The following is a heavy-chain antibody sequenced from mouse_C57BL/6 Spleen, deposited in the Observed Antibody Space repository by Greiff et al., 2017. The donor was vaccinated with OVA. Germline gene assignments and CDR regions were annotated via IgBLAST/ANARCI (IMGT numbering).Heavy chain of an antibody. D-gene: IGHD1-1*01. CDR3: ARSDYYGSSYYFDY. CDR1: GYAFTNYL. Sequence: QVQLQQSGAELVRPGTSVKVSCKASGYAFTNYLIAWVKPRPGQGLEWIGVINPGRGGTNYNEKFKGKATLTADKSSSTAYMHLSSLTSEDSAVYFCARSDYYGSSYYFDYWGQGTTLTVSS. CDR2: INPGRGGT. J-gene: IGHJ2*01. V-gene: IGHV1-54*01.